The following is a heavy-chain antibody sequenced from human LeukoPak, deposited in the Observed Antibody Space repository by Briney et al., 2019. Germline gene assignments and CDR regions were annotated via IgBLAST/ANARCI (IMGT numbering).Heavy chain of an antibody. CDR3: AKAGAIVVVPAASNWIDP. V-gene: IGHV3-23*01. CDR1: GFTFSSYA. CDR2: ISGSGGST. D-gene: IGHD2-2*01. Sequence: GGSLRLSCAASGFTFSSYAMSWVRQAPGKGLEWVSAISGSGGSTYYADSVKGRFTISRDNSKNTLYLQMNSLRAEDTAVYYCAKAGAIVVVPAASNWIDPWGQGTLVTVSS. J-gene: IGHJ5*02.